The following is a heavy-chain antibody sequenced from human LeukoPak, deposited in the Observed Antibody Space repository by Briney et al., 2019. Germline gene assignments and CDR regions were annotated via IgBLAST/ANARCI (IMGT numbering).Heavy chain of an antibody. J-gene: IGHJ5*02. V-gene: IGHV4-34*01. D-gene: IGHD3-22*01. Sequence: SETLSLTCAVYGGSFSGYYWSWIRQPPGKGLEWIGEINHSGSTNYNPSLKSRVTISVDTSKNQFSLKLSSVTAADTAVYYCARRMYYYDSSGSNNWFDLWGQGTLVTVSS. CDR1: GGSFSGYY. CDR3: ARRMYYYDSSGSNNWFDL. CDR2: INHSGST.